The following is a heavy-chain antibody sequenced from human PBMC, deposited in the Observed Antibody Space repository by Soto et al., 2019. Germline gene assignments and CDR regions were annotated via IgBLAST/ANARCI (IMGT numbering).Heavy chain of an antibody. V-gene: IGHV1-18*04. CDR1: GYTFTSYG. CDR3: ARDFSTHQSFLYCGGDCYPGMDV. D-gene: IGHD2-21*02. J-gene: IGHJ6*02. CDR2: TTASTGNT. Sequence: ASVKASCKASGYTFTSYGISWVRQAHGQGLQWMGWTTASTGNTNYAQKLQGRVTMTTDTCTSTAYMELRSLRSHDTAVYCCARDFSTHQSFLYCGGDCYPGMDVWG.